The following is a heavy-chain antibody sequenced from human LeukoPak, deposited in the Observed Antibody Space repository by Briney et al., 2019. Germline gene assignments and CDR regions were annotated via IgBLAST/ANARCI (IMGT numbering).Heavy chain of an antibody. CDR1: GFTFSSYA. Sequence: GGSLRLSCAASGFTFSSYAMSWVRQAPGKGLEWVSIISGSDGSTYYAVSVKGRFTISRDNSKNTLYLQMNSLRAEDTAVYYCAAGHYFDYWGQGTLVTVSS. V-gene: IGHV3-23*01. CDR2: ISGSDGST. D-gene: IGHD6-13*01. J-gene: IGHJ4*02. CDR3: AAGHYFDY.